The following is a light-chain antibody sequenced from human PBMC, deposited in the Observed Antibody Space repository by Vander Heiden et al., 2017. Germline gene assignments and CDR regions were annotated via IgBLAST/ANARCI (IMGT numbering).Light chain of an antibody. Sequence: DSVMTQSPLSLPVTPGEPASISCRSSQSLLHGNGNNYLDWYLQKPGQSPQLLIYLGSNRASGVPDRFSGSGSGTDFTLKISRVEAEDVGVYYCMQALQTPLTFGGGTKIEIK. V-gene: IGKV2-28*01. CDR1: QSLLHGNGNNY. CDR3: MQALQTPLT. J-gene: IGKJ4*01. CDR2: LGS.